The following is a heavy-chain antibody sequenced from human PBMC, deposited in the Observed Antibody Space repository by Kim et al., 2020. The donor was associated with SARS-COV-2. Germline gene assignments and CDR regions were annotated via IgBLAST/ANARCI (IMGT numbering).Heavy chain of an antibody. Sequence: ASVKVSCKASGYTFTSYAMNWVRQAPGQGLEWMGWINTNTGNPTYAQGFTGRFVFSLDTSVSTAYLQISSLKAEDTAVYYCARRQYQLPLYGMDVWGQGTTVTVSS. CDR3: ARRQYQLPLYGMDV. D-gene: IGHD2-2*01. CDR2: INTNTGNP. CDR1: GYTFTSYA. V-gene: IGHV7-4-1*02. J-gene: IGHJ6*02.